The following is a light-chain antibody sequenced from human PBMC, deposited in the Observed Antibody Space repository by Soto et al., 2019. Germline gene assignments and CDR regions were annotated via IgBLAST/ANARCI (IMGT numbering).Light chain of an antibody. Sequence: IVLTQSPATLYLSPGERATLSCRASQSVSSYLAWYQQKPGQAPRLLIYGASNRATGIPARFSGSGSGTDFTLTISSLEPEDFAVYYCQQRSNWPPTFGQGTRLEIK. CDR1: QSVSSY. J-gene: IGKJ5*01. V-gene: IGKV3-11*01. CDR2: GAS. CDR3: QQRSNWPPT.